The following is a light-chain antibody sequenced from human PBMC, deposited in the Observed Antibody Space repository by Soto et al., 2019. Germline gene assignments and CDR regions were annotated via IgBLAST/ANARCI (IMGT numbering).Light chain of an antibody. CDR2: DVS. Sequence: QSVLTQPASVSGSPGQSIAISCTGSSSHVGGYSYVSWYQQHPGKAPKLMIYDVSNRPSGVSDRFSGSRSGNTASLTISGLQAEDEADYYCSSYTSSSTLVFGGGTKLTVL. CDR3: SSYTSSSTLV. J-gene: IGLJ2*01. V-gene: IGLV2-14*01. CDR1: SSHVGGYSY.